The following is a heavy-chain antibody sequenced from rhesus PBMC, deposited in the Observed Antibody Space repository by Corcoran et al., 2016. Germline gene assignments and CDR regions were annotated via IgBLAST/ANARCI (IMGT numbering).Heavy chain of an antibody. CDR3: ARAYWGDYYIDY. CDR1: GGTSSRGYYS. J-gene: IGHJ4*01. D-gene: IGHD3-34*01. V-gene: IGHV4S12*01. Sequence: QVQLQESGPGGVKPSETLSLTGAVSGGTSSRGYYSWSWIRAPPGKGQEGGGGLEWIGGIYSDSESTHYNSSLTSRVTISKDTSKNQFSLKLSSVAATDTAVYYCARAYWGDYYIDYWGQGVLVTVSS. CDR2: IYSDSEST.